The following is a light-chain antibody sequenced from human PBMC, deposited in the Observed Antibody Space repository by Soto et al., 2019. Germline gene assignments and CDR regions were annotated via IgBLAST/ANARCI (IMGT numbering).Light chain of an antibody. V-gene: IGKV1-5*01. J-gene: IGKJ1*01. CDR2: DAS. CDR1: QSISSW. CDR3: QYDNSYPWT. Sequence: DIQMTQSPSTLSASVGDRVTITCRASQSISSWLAWYQQKPGKAPKLLIYDASSLESGVPSRFSGSGSGTEFTLTISRLQPDYFVTYYHQYDNSYPWTFGQGTKVEIK.